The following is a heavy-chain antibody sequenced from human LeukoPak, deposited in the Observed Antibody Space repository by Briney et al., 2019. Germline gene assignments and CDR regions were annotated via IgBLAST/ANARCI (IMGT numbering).Heavy chain of an antibody. D-gene: IGHD6-13*01. CDR3: ARDPGGIAAAGFDY. CDR2: ISAYNGNT. Sequence: ASVKVSCKASGYTLTSYGISWVRQAPGQGLEWMGWISAYNGNTNYAQKLQGRVTMTTDTSTSTAYMELRSLRSDDTAVYYCARDPGGIAAAGFDYWGQGTLVTVSS. J-gene: IGHJ4*02. V-gene: IGHV1-18*01. CDR1: GYTLTSYG.